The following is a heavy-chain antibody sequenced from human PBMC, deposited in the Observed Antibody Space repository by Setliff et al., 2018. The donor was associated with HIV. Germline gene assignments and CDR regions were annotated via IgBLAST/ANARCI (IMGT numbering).Heavy chain of an antibody. CDR3: ARRGNYYASAFDY. D-gene: IGHD3-10*01. J-gene: IGHJ4*02. CDR2: IIPILGIA. CDR1: GGTFSSYA. Sequence: ASVKVSCKASGGTFSSYAISWVRQAPGQGLEWMGGIIPILGIANYAQKFQGRVTITTDTSTSTAYMDLRSLRSDDTAVYYCARRGNYYASAFDYWGQGTLVTVSS. V-gene: IGHV1-69*10.